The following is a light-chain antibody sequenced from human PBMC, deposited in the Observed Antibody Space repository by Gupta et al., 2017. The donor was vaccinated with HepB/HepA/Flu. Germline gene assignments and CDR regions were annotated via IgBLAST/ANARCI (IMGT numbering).Light chain of an antibody. CDR2: KND. CDR1: SSNIGSNT. V-gene: IGLV1-44*01. J-gene: IGLJ2*01. Sequence: QSVLTQAPSASGTPGRRVSIPCSGSSSNIGSNTVDWYQQLPGTAPKVLIYKNDERPSGVPDRFSGSKSGTSASLAISGLQSEDEADYICSAWDDSLNGVVFGGGTKLTVL. CDR3: SAWDDSLNGVV.